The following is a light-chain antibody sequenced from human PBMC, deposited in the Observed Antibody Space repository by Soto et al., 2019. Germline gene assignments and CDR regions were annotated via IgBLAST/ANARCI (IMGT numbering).Light chain of an antibody. CDR1: QRVSTRY. V-gene: IGKV3-20*01. CDR3: HHFGSSPLAFT. CDR2: GAS. Sequence: ESMLTQSPGTLSLSPGERATLSCRASQRVSTRYLAWYQQKPGQAPRLLIYGASIRAAGIPDRFSGSGSGTDFPLTISRLEPEDFAVYYCHHFGSSPLAFTFGQGTQLEI. J-gene: IGKJ2*01.